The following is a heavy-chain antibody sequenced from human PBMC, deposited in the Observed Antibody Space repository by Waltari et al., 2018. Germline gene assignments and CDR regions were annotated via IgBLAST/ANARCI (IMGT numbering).Heavy chain of an antibody. D-gene: IGHD2-2*01. V-gene: IGHV3-7*03. J-gene: IGHJ4*02. CDR1: GFNFAALW. Sequence: EVQLMESGGGLVQPGGSLRLSCAASGFNFAALWRTWVRLAPGKGLEWVANIKYDGSATYHADSVNGRFAISRDNAHNSLYLQMNSVIADDTAIYFCARGSTGYVRVWDSWGQGTMVTVSS. CDR2: IKYDGSAT. CDR3: ARGSTGYVRVWDS.